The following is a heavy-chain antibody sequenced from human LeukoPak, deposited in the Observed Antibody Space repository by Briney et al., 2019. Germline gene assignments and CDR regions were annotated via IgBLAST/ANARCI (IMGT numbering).Heavy chain of an antibody. V-gene: IGHV4-39*07. CDR2: IYYSGST. D-gene: IGHD6-13*01. J-gene: IGHJ6*03. CDR3: ARTTEAHSWRTRYSDYYMDV. CDR1: GGSIRSTSYY. Sequence: SETLSLTCTVSGGSIRSTSYYWGWIRQPPGKGLEWIGSIYYSGSTYYNPSLKSRVTISVDTSKNQFSLKLSSVTAADTAVYYCARTTEAHSWRTRYSDYYMDVWGKGTTVTVSS.